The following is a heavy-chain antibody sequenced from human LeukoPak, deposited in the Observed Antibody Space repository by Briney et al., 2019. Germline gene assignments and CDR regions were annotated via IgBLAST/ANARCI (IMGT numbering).Heavy chain of an antibody. CDR3: TSDWGVLADN. J-gene: IGHJ4*02. V-gene: IGHV3-15*01. D-gene: IGHD3-16*01. Sequence: AGGFLRLSCAASGFTFANAYMSWVRQAPGKGLEWVGRIKNKVAGGTADYSAPVKGRFTISRDDSKNTLYLQMNSLKTEDTAVYYCTSDWGVLADNWGQGTLVTVSS. CDR1: GFTFANAY. CDR2: IKNKVAGGTA.